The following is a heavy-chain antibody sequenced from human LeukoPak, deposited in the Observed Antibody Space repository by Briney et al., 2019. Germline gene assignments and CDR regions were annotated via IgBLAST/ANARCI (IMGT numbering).Heavy chain of an antibody. CDR1: GGSISSSSYY. D-gene: IGHD3-22*01. V-gene: IGHV4-39*01. J-gene: IGHJ1*01. Sequence: SETLSLTCTVSGGSISSSSYYWGWIRQPPGKGLEWIGSIYYSGSTYYNPPLKSRVTISVDTSKNQFSLKLSSVTAADTAVYYCARQDNSGYLSYFQHWGQGTLVTVSS. CDR3: ARQDNSGYLSYFQH. CDR2: IYYSGST.